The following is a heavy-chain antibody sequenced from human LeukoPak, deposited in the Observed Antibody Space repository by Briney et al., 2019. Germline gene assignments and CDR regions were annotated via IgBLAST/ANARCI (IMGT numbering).Heavy chain of an antibody. V-gene: IGHV3-23*01. CDR2: ITDSGGGT. CDR1: GFTFSTFA. Sequence: GGSLRLSCAASGFTFSTFAMSWVRQAPGKGLEWVSSITDSGGGTYYADSVKSRFTISRDNSKNTLYLQMNSLRAEDTALYYCAKRSALEMPTIKAFGQWGQGTLVTVSS. CDR3: AKRSALEMPTIKAFGQ. D-gene: IGHD5-24*01. J-gene: IGHJ4*02.